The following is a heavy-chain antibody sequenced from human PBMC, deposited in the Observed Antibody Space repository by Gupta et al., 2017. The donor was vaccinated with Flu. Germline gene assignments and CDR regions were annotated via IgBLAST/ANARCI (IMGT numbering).Heavy chain of an antibody. CDR2: ITPHGQST. V-gene: IGHV3-23*01. CDR1: GFTFSESA. Sequence: QPGGSLRLSCAASGFTFSESAMTWVLPAPVRGLQWVSIITPHGQSTHYADSVKGRFTISRDDSKSTVYLKMNNLGVGDTAEYDGARRGWNRISTFDDRGQGNWGTVSS. D-gene: IGHD6-19*01. CDR3: ARRGWNRISTFDD. J-gene: IGHJ4*02.